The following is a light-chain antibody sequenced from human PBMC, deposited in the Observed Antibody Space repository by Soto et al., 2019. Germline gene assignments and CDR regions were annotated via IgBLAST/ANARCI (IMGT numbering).Light chain of an antibody. J-gene: IGKJ4*01. Sequence: DIVMTQSPASLAVSLGERATINCKSSRSVLYTSNNKNYLAWYQRKPGQPPKVLIYWASTRESRVTDRFSGSGSVKDITLTISSLQAEDVAVYYCQKYYTFPLTFGGGTKVEIK. CDR1: RSVLYTSNNKNY. CDR3: QKYYTFPLT. CDR2: WAS. V-gene: IGKV4-1*01.